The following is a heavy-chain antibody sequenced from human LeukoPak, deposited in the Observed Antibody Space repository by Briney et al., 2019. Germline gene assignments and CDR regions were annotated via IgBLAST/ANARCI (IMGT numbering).Heavy chain of an antibody. CDR1: GYTLTELS. D-gene: IGHD6-6*01. V-gene: IGHV1-24*01. CDR3: ATDSPLAARSSENWFDP. Sequence: GASVKVSCKVSGYTLTELSMHWVRQAPGKGLEWMGGFDPEDGETIYAQKFQGRVTMTEDTSTDTAYMELSSLRSEDTAVYYCATDSPLAARSSENWFDPWGQGTLVTVSS. CDR2: FDPEDGET. J-gene: IGHJ5*02.